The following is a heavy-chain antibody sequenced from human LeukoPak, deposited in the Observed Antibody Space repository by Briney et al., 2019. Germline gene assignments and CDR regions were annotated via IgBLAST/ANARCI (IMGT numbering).Heavy chain of an antibody. CDR3: ASPPRPPYDSSGYYFDY. D-gene: IGHD3-22*01. J-gene: IGHJ4*02. CDR2: ISYDGSNK. V-gene: IGHV3-30-3*01. CDR1: GFTFSSYA. Sequence: GGSLRLSCAASGFTFSSYAMDGVRQAPGKGLEGVAVISYDGSNKYYADPVKGRFTISRDNSKNTLYLQMNSLGAEDTAVYYCASPPRPPYDSSGYYFDYWGQGTLVSVPS.